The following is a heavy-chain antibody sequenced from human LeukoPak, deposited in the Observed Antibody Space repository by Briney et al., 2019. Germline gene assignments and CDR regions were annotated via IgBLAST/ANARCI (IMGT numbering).Heavy chain of an antibody. CDR1: GFTFSSYA. V-gene: IGHV3-30-3*01. CDR3: ASPFKSYSSSCTDFDY. Sequence: PGRSLRLSCAASGFTFSSYAMHWVRQAPGKGLEWVAVISYDGSNKYYADSVKGRFTISRDNSKNTLYLQMNSLRAEDTAVYYCASPFKSYSSSCTDFDYWGQGTLVTVSS. J-gene: IGHJ4*02. D-gene: IGHD6-13*01. CDR2: ISYDGSNK.